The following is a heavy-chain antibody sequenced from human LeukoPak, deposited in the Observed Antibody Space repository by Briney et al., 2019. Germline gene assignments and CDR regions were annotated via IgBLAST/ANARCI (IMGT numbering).Heavy chain of an antibody. CDR1: GGSISSGSYY. Sequence: SQTLSLTCTVSGGSISSGSYYWSWIRQPAGKGLEWIGRIYTSGSTNYNPSLKNRVTISVDTSKNQFSLKLSSVTAADTAVYYCARDGKATVVKDYYYYYYMDVWGKGTTVTVSS. CDR3: ARDGKATVVKDYYYYYYMDV. CDR2: IYTSGST. J-gene: IGHJ6*03. D-gene: IGHD4-23*01. V-gene: IGHV4-61*02.